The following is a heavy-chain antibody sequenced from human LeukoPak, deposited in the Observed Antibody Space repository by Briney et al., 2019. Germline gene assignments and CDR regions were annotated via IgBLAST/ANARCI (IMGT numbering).Heavy chain of an antibody. D-gene: IGHD3-22*01. J-gene: IGHJ4*02. Sequence: VASVKVSCKASGYTFTDYYIHWVRQAPGQGLEWMGWMYPSSGDTQYAPRFQGRVTMTRDASISTAYMELSRLTSDDTAVYYCVSVTYSSGSPWGHWGQGTLVTVSS. V-gene: IGHV1-2*02. CDR2: MYPSSGDT. CDR3: VSVTYSSGSPWGH. CDR1: GYTFTDYY.